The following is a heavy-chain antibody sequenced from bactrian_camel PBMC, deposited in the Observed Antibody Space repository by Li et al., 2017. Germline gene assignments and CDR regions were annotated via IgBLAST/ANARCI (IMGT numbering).Heavy chain of an antibody. CDR2: IYLDGGRT. V-gene: IGHV3-3*01. CDR1: GNTYSTYC. Sequence: HVQLVESGGGSVQAGGSLRLSCTASGNTYSTYCMGWFRQAPGKEREGVASIYLDGGRTRYADSAKGRFTVSMNNDNDTLYLQMDSLKPEDTAMYYCAADLSCPRSGEDFAAEYSDYVDELHEWGLGTQVTVS. CDR3: AADLSCPRSGEDFAAEYSDYVDELHE. D-gene: IGHD4*01. J-gene: IGHJ4*01.